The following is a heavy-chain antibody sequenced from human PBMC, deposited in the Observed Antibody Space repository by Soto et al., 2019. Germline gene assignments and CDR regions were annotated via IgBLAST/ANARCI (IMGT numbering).Heavy chain of an antibody. CDR2: IYYSGST. D-gene: IGHD1-1*01. CDR3: ATEPVQLELMRFDY. Sequence: QLQLQESGPGLVKPSETLSLTCTVSGGSISSSSYYWGWIRQPPGKGLEWIGSIYYSGSTYYNPSLNSRVTISVDTSRNQFSLKLSSVTAADTAVYYCATEPVQLELMRFDYWGQGSLVTVSS. J-gene: IGHJ4*02. V-gene: IGHV4-39*01. CDR1: GGSISSSSYY.